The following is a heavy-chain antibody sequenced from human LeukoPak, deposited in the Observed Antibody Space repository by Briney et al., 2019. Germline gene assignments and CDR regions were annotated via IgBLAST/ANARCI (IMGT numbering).Heavy chain of an antibody. D-gene: IGHD4-17*01. CDR2: IYYSGST. V-gene: IGHV4-61*01. CDR1: GGSVSSGSYY. J-gene: IGHJ6*04. CDR3: ASSTVNYYYYGMDV. Sequence: SETLSLTCTVSGGSVSSGSYYWSWIRQPPGTGLEWIGYIYYSGSTNYNPSLKSRVTISVDTSKYQFSLKLSSVTAADTAVYYCASSTVNYYYYGMDVWGKGTRSPSPQ.